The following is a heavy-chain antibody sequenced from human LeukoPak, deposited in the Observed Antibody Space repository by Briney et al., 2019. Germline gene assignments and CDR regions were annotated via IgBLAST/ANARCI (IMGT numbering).Heavy chain of an antibody. Sequence: GGSLRLSCAASGFIFSSYWTHWVRQAPGKGLVWVARINTDGSSTSYADFVKGRFTISRDNAKNTLDLQMNSLRAADTAVYYCARDADGDLFDYWGQGTLVTVSS. CDR1: GFIFSSYW. D-gene: IGHD4-17*01. J-gene: IGHJ4*02. CDR3: ARDADGDLFDY. CDR2: INTDGSST. V-gene: IGHV3-74*01.